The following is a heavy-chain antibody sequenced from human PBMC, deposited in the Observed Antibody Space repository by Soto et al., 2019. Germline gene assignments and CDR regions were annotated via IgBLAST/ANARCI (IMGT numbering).Heavy chain of an antibody. V-gene: IGHV3-21*01. Sequence: GGSLRLSCAASGFTFSSYGMHWVRQAPGKGLEWVSSISSSSSYIYYADSVKGRFTISRDNAKNSLYLQMNSLRAEDTAVYYCARDKGGSITIFGVTADAFDIWGQGTMVTVSS. CDR3: ARDKGGSITIFGVTADAFDI. J-gene: IGHJ3*02. CDR1: GFTFSSYG. CDR2: ISSSSSYI. D-gene: IGHD3-3*01.